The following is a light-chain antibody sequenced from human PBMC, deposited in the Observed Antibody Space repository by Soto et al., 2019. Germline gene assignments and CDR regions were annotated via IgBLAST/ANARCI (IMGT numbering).Light chain of an antibody. Sequence: DIQMTQSPSTLSASVGDRVTITSRASQSISSWLAWYQQKPGKAPKLLIYMASSLERGVPSRFSGSGSGTEFTLTISSLQPDDFATYYCQQYNSYPYTFGQGTKLEIK. CDR1: QSISSW. CDR3: QQYNSYPYT. V-gene: IGKV1-5*03. CDR2: MAS. J-gene: IGKJ2*01.